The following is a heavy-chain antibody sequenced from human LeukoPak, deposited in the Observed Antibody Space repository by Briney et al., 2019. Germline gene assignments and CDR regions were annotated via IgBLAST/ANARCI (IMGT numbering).Heavy chain of an antibody. J-gene: IGHJ4*02. Sequence: GGSLRLSCAASGFTFSSYSMNWVRQAPGKGLEWVSSISSSSSYIYYADSVKGRFTISRDNAKNSLYLQMNSLRAEDTAVYYCASAIVAGTYTDYWGQGTLVTVSS. V-gene: IGHV3-21*01. CDR1: GFTFSSYS. D-gene: IGHD6-19*01. CDR3: ASAIVAGTYTDY. CDR2: ISSSSSYI.